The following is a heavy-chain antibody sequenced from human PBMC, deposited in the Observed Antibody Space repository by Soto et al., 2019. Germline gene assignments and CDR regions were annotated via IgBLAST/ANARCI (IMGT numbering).Heavy chain of an antibody. CDR3: EREESSNDYGDQNNYYMDV. J-gene: IGHJ6*03. Sequence: GGSLRLSCAASGFTFSRYGMHWVRQAPGKGLEWVAVIWYDGSNKYYADSVKGRFTISRDNSKNTLYLQMNSLRAEDTAVYYCEREESSNDYGDQNNYYMDVWGKGTTVTVSS. V-gene: IGHV3-33*01. CDR1: GFTFSRYG. D-gene: IGHD4-17*01. CDR2: IWYDGSNK.